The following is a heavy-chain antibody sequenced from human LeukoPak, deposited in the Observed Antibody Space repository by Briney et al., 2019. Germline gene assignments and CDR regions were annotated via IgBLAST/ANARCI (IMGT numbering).Heavy chain of an antibody. J-gene: IGHJ4*02. Sequence: GGSLRLSCEASGLPFRTYAMSWVRQAPGKGLGWVSSIFPSGGEIHYADSVRGRFTISRDNSKSTLSLQMNSLRAEDTAIYYCATYRQVLLPFESWGQGTLVTVSS. CDR1: GLPFRTYA. V-gene: IGHV3-23*01. CDR2: IFPSGGEI. CDR3: ATYRQVLLPFES. D-gene: IGHD2-8*02.